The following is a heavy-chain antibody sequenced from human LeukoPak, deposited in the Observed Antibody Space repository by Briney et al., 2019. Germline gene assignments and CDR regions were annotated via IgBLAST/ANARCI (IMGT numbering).Heavy chain of an antibody. D-gene: IGHD1-26*01. CDR1: GGSISSYY. V-gene: IGHV4-59*08. J-gene: IGHJ4*02. CDR2: IYYSGRT. CDR3: ARGNSGSYFDS. Sequence: SETLSLTCTVSGGSISSYYWSWIRQPPGKGLEWIGYIYYSGRTNYNPSLKSRVTLSVDTSKSQFSLKLSSVTAADTAVYYCARGNSGSYFDSWGQGTLVTVSS.